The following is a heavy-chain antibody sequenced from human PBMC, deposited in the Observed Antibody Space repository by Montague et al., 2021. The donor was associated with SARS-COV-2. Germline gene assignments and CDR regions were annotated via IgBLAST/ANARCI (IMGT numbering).Heavy chain of an antibody. CDR3: ARAYCGGDCHVGP. J-gene: IGHJ5*02. CDR2: IYGSGSA. D-gene: IGHD2-21*02. CDR1: VGSISNYY. Sequence: SETLSLTCTVSVGSISNYYWTWIRQPPGKGLEWIGYIYGSGSANYNPSLKSRSTISVDTSNNQFSPRLSSVTAADTAVYYCARAYCGGDCHVGPWGQGILVTVSS. V-gene: IGHV4-59*01.